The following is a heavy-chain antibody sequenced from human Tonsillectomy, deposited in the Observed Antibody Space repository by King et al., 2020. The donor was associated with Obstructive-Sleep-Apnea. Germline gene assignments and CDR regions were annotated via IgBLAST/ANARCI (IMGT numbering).Heavy chain of an antibody. CDR3: ARGYTPADY. D-gene: IGHD5-18*01. V-gene: IGHV3-49*03. Sequence: VQLVESGGGLVRPGRSLRLSCTTSGFSFPDYAMTWFRQSPGTGLEWVGFIRRNVVGGTVEYAASVKGRFTLSRDDSKDITFLQLNSLKTEDTGVYYCARGYTPADYWGPGTLVTVSS. CDR2: IRRNVVGGTV. J-gene: IGHJ4*02. CDR1: GFSFPDYA.